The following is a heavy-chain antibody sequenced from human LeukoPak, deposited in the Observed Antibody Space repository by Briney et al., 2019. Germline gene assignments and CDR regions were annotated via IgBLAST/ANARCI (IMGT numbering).Heavy chain of an antibody. CDR3: ASATSGYSHY. CDR2: INHSGST. J-gene: IGHJ4*02. D-gene: IGHD3-22*01. CDR1: GGSFSGYY. Sequence: PSETLSLTCAVYGGSFSGYYWSWIRQPPGKGLEWIGEINHSGSTNYNPSLKSRVTISVDTSKNQFSLKLSSVTAADTAVYYCASATSGYSHYWGQGTLVTVSS. V-gene: IGHV4-34*01.